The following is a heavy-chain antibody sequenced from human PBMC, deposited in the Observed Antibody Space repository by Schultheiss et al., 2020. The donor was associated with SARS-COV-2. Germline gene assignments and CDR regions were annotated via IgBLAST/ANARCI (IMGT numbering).Heavy chain of an antibody. V-gene: IGHV2-70*01. Sequence: SGPTLVKPTQTLTLTCTFSGFSLSTSGVGVGWIRQPPGKALEWLALIDWDDDKYYSTSLKSRLTISKDTSKSQVVLTMTNMDPVDTATYYCARIRFFSVSSPGFDYWGQGTLVTVSS. CDR1: GFSLSTSGVG. J-gene: IGHJ4*02. CDR2: IDWDDDK. CDR3: ARIRFFSVSSPGFDY. D-gene: IGHD1-14*01.